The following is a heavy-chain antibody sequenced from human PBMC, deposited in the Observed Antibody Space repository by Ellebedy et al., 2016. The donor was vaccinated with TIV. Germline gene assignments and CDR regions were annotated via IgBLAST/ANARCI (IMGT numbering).Heavy chain of an antibody. CDR3: ARDLWQLHFDHFSDY. D-gene: IGHD3-9*01. CDR1: GFTFSSYG. CDR2: IWYDGTNK. J-gene: IGHJ4*02. Sequence: PGGSLRLSCAASGFTFSSYGMHWVRQAPGKGLEWVAVIWYDGTNKYYADSVKGRFTISRDNSKNTLYLQMNSLRAEDTAVYYCARDLWQLHFDHFSDYWGQGSLVTVSS. V-gene: IGHV3-33*08.